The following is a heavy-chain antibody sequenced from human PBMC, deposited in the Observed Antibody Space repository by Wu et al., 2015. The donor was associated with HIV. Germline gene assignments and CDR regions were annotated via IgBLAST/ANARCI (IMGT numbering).Heavy chain of an antibody. CDR1: GYFFTAHY. J-gene: IGHJ3*01. CDR3: ARVGDGDEAFDV. V-gene: IGHV1-2*02. D-gene: IGHD7-27*01. Sequence: QVQLVQSGAEVKKPGASVKVSCKASGYFFTAHYLHWVRQVPGQGLEWMGWMHPNSGGTNYAQKFQGRVIMTRDTSISTAYMELVSLTSEDTAMYYCARVGDGDEAFDVWGQETLLSVSS. CDR2: MHPNSGGT.